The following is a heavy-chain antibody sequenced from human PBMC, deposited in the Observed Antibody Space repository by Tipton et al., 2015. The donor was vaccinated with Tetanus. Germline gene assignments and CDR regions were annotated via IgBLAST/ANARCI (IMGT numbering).Heavy chain of an antibody. J-gene: IGHJ4*02. CDR3: GRASGYHYGSGSYYSGEDY. CDR1: GYTFTSYL. V-gene: IGHV1-46*01. CDR2: INPNDGER. D-gene: IGHD3-10*01. Sequence: QLVQSGAEVKRPGASVKISCKASGYTFTSYLIHWVRQAPGQGLEWMGIINPNDGERMYAQRFQGRVTMTTDTSTSTASMEVRSLTYDDTAVYYCGRASGYHYGSGSYYSGEDYWGQGTLVTVSS.